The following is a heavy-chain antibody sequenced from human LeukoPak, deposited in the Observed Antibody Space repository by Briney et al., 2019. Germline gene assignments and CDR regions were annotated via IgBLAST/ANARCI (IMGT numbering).Heavy chain of an antibody. CDR3: ARGASGWYVSVFHP. V-gene: IGHV6-1*01. CDR2: TYYRSKWYD. J-gene: IGHJ5*02. D-gene: IGHD6-13*01. Sequence: SQTLSLTCAVSGGSISSNDASWNWIRQSPARGLEWLGRTYYRSKWYDDYAVSVKGRMTIYPDTSKNQFSLQLNSLPPQDTAVFYRARGASGWYVSVFHPWGQGPLVTVSS. CDR1: GGSISSNDAS.